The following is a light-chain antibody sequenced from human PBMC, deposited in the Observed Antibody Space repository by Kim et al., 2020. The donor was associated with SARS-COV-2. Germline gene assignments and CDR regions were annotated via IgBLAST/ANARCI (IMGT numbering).Light chain of an antibody. J-gene: IGKJ2*03. CDR2: KAS. V-gene: IGKV1-5*03. CDR1: QSINSW. CDR3: QQYDSYSGYS. Sequence: AAVGDTVTVTGRASQSINSWLAWYQQKPGKAPKLLIYKASNVQSGVPSRFSGSGFGTEFTLTISTLQPDDFATYYCQQYDSYSGYSFGQGTKLEI.